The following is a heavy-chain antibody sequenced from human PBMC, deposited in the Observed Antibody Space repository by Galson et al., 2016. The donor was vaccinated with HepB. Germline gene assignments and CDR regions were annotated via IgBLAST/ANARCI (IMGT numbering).Heavy chain of an antibody. CDR2: ISSSTNYI. V-gene: IGHV3-21*01. CDR1: GFTFTAYS. Sequence: SLRLSCAASGFTFTAYSMTWVRQAPGKGLEWVSFISSSTNYIYYADSLKGRFTISRDNAKNSVYLQMNSLGAEDTAVYYCARERYKRQIDFWGQGTLVTVSS. D-gene: IGHD1-1*01. CDR3: ARERYKRQIDF. J-gene: IGHJ4*02.